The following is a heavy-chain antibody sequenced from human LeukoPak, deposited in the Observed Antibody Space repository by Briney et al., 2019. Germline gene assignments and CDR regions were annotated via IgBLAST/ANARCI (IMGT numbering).Heavy chain of an antibody. CDR1: GFIVSSTY. D-gene: IGHD2-15*01. J-gene: IGHJ4*02. V-gene: IGHV3-53*01. CDR2: LHTDDTT. Sequence: GGSLRLSCAASGFIVSSTYMSWVRQAPGKGLEWVSFLHTDDTTYYADSVKGRLTIFKDNSKNTLYFQMNSLRVEDTAVYYCARGTQVRAAAFRNLGQGTLVTVSS. CDR3: ARGTQVRAAAFRN.